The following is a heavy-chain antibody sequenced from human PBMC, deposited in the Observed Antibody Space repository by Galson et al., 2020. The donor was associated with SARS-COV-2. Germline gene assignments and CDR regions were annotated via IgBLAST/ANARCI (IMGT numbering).Heavy chain of an antibody. Sequence: GESLKISCAASGFTFSSYDMHWVRQATGKGLEWVSAIGTAGDTYYPGSVKGRFTISRENAKNSLYLQMNSLRAGDTAVYYCARAVFVVVPAAITSQGYYYYYYMDVWGKGTTVTVSS. CDR3: ARAVFVVVPAAITSQGYYYYYYMDV. CDR2: IGTAGDT. J-gene: IGHJ6*03. D-gene: IGHD2-2*01. CDR1: GFTFSSYD. V-gene: IGHV3-13*01.